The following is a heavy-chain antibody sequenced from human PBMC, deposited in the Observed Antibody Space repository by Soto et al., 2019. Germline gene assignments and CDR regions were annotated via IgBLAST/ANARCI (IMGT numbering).Heavy chain of an antibody. V-gene: IGHV4-59*01. Sequence: SQTLSLTCTVSGGSISSYYWSWIRQPPGKGLEWIGYIYYSGSTNYNPSLKSRVTISVDTSKNQFSLKLSSVTAADTAVYYCARRYGTTFDYWGQGTLVTVSS. J-gene: IGHJ4*02. D-gene: IGHD1-7*01. CDR3: ARRYGTTFDY. CDR2: IYYSGST. CDR1: GGSISSYY.